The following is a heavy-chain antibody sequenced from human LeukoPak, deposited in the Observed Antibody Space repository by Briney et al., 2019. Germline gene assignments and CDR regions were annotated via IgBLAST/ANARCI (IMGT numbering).Heavy chain of an antibody. CDR2: IYYSGST. J-gene: IGHJ3*02. V-gene: IGHV4-61*01. CDR3: ARAHPSSINYYDSSGYAFDI. CDR1: GGSISSGSYY. D-gene: IGHD3-22*01. Sequence: PSETLSLTCTVSGGSISSGSYYWSWIRQPPGKGLEWIGYIYYSGSTNYNPSLKSRVTISVDTSKNQFSLKLSSVTAADTAVYYCARAHPSSINYYDSSGYAFDIWGQGTMVTVSS.